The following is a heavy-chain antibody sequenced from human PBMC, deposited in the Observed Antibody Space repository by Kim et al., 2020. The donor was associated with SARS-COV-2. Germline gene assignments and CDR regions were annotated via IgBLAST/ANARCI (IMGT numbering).Heavy chain of an antibody. CDR2: IYSGGST. CDR1: GFTVSSNY. Sequence: GGSLRLSCAASGFTVSSNYMSWVRQAPGKGLEWVSVIYSGGSTYYADSAMGRFPISKENSKNTLYLQMKSLRAEDTAVYYWARGSLGGMPTVTTDYYYYGMDVWGQGTTVTVSS. CDR3: ARGSLGGMPTVTTDYYYYGMDV. D-gene: IGHD4-17*01. V-gene: IGHV3-53*01. J-gene: IGHJ6*02.